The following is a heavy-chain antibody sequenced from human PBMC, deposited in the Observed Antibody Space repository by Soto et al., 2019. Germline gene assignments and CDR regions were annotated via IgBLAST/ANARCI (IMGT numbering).Heavy chain of an antibody. D-gene: IGHD6-6*01. CDR3: AKGGGSASGTPYYCYYGMDV. V-gene: IGHV3-30*18. J-gene: IGHJ6*02. CDR2: ISYDGSNK. Sequence: QVQLVESGGGVVQPGRSLRLSCAASGFTFSSYGMHWVRQAPGKGLEWVAVISYDGSNKYYADSVKGRFTISRDNSKNPPYLQMNSLRAEDTAVYYCAKGGGSASGTPYYCYYGMDVWGQGATVTVSS. CDR1: GFTFSSYG.